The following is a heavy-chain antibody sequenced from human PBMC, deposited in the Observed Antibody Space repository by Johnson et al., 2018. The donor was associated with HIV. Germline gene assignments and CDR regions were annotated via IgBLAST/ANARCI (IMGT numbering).Heavy chain of an antibody. CDR1: GFTVSSNY. CDR3: TSERGRYYDSSNDAFDI. J-gene: IGHJ3*02. CDR2: IYSGGST. D-gene: IGHD3-22*01. V-gene: IGHV3-66*01. Sequence: MLLVESGGGLVQPGGSLRLSCAASGFTVSSNYMSWVRQAPGKGLEWVSVIYSGGSTYYADSVKGRFTISRDNSKNTLYLQINSLKTEDTAVYYCTSERGRYYDSSNDAFDIWGQGTMVTVSS.